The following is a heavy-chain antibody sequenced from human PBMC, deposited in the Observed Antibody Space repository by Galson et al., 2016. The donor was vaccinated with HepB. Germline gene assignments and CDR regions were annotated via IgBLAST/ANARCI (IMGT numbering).Heavy chain of an antibody. CDR2: VNHSGST. CDR3: VRDKQFGSGPFGMDV. V-gene: IGHV4-34*01. Sequence: ETLSLTCTVYSGSFSGYSWSWIRQPPGKGLEWIGEVNHSGSTNYNPSLKSRVTVSVDTTKKHFSLNMRSVTAADTAVYYCVRDKQFGSGPFGMDVWGQGTTVTVSS. CDR1: SGSFSGYS. D-gene: IGHD3-10*01. J-gene: IGHJ6*02.